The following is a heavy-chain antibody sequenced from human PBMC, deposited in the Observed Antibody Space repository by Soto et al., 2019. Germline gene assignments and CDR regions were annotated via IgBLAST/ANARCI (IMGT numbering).Heavy chain of an antibody. CDR2: IYYSGST. CDR1: GGSISSGDYY. D-gene: IGHD3-3*01. CDR3: ASAITRGGYDFWSGYYAEFDY. V-gene: IGHV4-30-4*01. Sequence: PSETLSLTCTVSGGSISSGDYYWSWIRQPPGKGLEWIGCIYYSGSTYYNPSLKSRVTISVDTSKNQFSLKLSSVTAADTAVYYCASAITRGGYDFWSGYYAEFDYWGQGTLVTVSS. J-gene: IGHJ4*02.